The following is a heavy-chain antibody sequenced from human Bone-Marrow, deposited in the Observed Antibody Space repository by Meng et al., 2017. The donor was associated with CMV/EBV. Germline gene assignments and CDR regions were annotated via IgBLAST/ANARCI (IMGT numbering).Heavy chain of an antibody. CDR1: GYTFTSYD. J-gene: IGHJ3*01. CDR2: INPNSGGS. V-gene: IGHV1-2*02. CDR3: ARDGPSENYYERILVKDGAFDL. D-gene: IGHD1-26*01. Sequence: ASVKVSCKASGYTFTSYDINWVRQATGQGLEWMGWINPNSGGSNYAQKFQDRVIMTRDTSITTAYMELSGLRSDDTALYYCARDGPSENYYERILVKDGAFDLWGPGTMVTVSS.